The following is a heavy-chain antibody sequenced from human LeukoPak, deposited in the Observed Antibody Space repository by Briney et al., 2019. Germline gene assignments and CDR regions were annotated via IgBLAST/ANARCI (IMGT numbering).Heavy chain of an antibody. J-gene: IGHJ4*02. V-gene: IGHV3-30*18. CDR2: ISYDGSNK. Sequence: GGSLRLSCAASGFTFSSYGMHWVRQAPGKGLEWVVVISYDGSNKYYADSVKGRFTISRDNSKNTLYLQMNSLRAEDTAVYYCAKDTTLDYWGQGTLVTVSS. CDR3: AKDTTLDY. D-gene: IGHD2/OR15-2a*01. CDR1: GFTFSSYG.